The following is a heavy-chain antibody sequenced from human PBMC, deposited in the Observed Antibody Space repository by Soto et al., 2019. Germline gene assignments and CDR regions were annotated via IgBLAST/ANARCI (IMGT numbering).Heavy chain of an antibody. CDR2: IVVGSCNT. D-gene: IGHD6-19*01. Sequence: GASVKVSCKASGFTFSSSAVQWVRQARGQRLEWIGWIVVGSCNTNYAQKFQERVTISRDMSTSTAYMELISLRSEDTAVYYCAAYSSGWTGFVYWGQGALVTV. CDR1: GFTFSSSA. J-gene: IGHJ4*02. V-gene: IGHV1-58*01. CDR3: AAYSSGWTGFVY.